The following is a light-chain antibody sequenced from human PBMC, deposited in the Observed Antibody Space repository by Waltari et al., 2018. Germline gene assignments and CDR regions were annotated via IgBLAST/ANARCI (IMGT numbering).Light chain of an antibody. CDR3: SSYTSSSPLV. V-gene: IGLV2-14*01. CDR1: SSDVGGYNY. CDR2: DVS. Sequence: QSALTQPASVSGSPGQSITISCTGTSSDVGGYNYVSWYQQHPGKAPKLMIYDVSNRPSGVSNRFPCSKSGNNASLTISGLQAEDEAYYFCSSYTSSSPLVFGGGTKLTVL. J-gene: IGLJ3*02.